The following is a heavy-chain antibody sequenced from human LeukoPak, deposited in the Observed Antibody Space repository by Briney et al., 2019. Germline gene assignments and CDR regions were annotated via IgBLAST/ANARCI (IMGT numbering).Heavy chain of an antibody. D-gene: IGHD5-18*01. Sequence: PSETLSLTCAVYGGSFSGYYWSWIRQPPGKGLEWIGEINHSGSTNYNPSLKSRVTISVDTSTNQFSLKLSSVTAADTAVYYCARRIQLWFSYYYYYYMDVWGKGTTVTVSS. CDR3: ARRIQLWFSYYYYYYMDV. CDR1: GGSFSGYY. CDR2: INHSGST. J-gene: IGHJ6*03. V-gene: IGHV4-34*01.